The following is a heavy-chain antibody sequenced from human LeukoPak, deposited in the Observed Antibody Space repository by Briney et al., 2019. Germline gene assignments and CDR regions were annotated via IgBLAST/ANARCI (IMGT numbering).Heavy chain of an antibody. D-gene: IGHD2-15*01. V-gene: IGHV1/OR15-1*01. CDR2: INPNSGGT. J-gene: IGHJ5*02. CDR3: ARLVAATASWFDP. CDR1: GYIFTDYC. Sequence: ASVKVSCKASGYIFTDYCMHWVRQAPGQELGWMGRINPNSGGTNYAQKFQGRVTMTRDTSISTAYTELSSLRSEDTATYYCARLVAATASWFDPWGQGTLVTASS.